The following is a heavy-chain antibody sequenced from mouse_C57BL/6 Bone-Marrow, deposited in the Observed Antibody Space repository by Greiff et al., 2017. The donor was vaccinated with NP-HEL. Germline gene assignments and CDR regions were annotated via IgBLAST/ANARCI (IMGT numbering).Heavy chain of an antibody. V-gene: IGHV3-8*01. CDR3: ARSGFYYDYVLYAMDY. Sequence: EVHLVESGPGLAKPSQTLSLTCSVTGYSITSDYWNWIRKFPGNKLEYMGYISYSGSTYSNPSLKSRISITRDTSKNQYYLQLNSVTTEDTATYYCARSGFYYDYVLYAMDYWGQGTSVTVSS. D-gene: IGHD2-4*01. CDR1: GYSITSDY. CDR2: ISYSGST. J-gene: IGHJ4*01.